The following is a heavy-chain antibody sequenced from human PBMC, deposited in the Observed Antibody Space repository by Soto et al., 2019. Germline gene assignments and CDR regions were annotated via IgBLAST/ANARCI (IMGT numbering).Heavy chain of an antibody. Sequence: PSETLSLTCAVSGGSISSGGYSWSWIRQPPGKGLEWIGYIYHSGSTYYNPSLKSRVTISVDRSKNQFSLKLSSVTAADTAVYYCARALWFGEIDYWGQGTLVTVSS. CDR1: GGSISSGGYS. J-gene: IGHJ4*02. CDR3: ARALWFGEIDY. D-gene: IGHD3-10*01. V-gene: IGHV4-30-2*01. CDR2: IYHSGST.